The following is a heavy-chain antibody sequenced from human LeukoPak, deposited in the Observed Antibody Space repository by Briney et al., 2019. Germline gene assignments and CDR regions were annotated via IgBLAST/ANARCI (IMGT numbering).Heavy chain of an antibody. CDR2: ISGSGGST. CDR3: AKEPYYDILTGYMGFSLFDR. J-gene: IGHJ5*02. V-gene: IGHV3-23*01. CDR1: GFTFSSYG. Sequence: GGSLRLSCAASGFTFSSYGMSWVSQAPGKGLEWVSAISGSGGSTYYADSVKGRFTICRDNSKNTPYLQMHSLRAEDTAVYYCAKEPYYDILTGYMGFSLFDRWGEGTLVTVSS. D-gene: IGHD3-9*01.